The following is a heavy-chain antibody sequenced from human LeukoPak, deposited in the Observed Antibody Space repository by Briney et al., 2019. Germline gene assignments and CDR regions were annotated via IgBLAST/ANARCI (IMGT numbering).Heavy chain of an antibody. J-gene: IGHJ4*02. CDR1: GGSFSGYY. Sequence: KSSETLSLTCAVYGGSFSGYYWSWIRQPPGKGLEWIGEINHSGSTNYNPSLKSRVTISVDTSKNQFSLKLSSVTAADTAVYYCARVGYDSSAELYYFDYWGQGTLVTVSS. CDR2: INHSGST. CDR3: ARVGYDSSAELYYFDY. V-gene: IGHV4-34*01. D-gene: IGHD3-22*01.